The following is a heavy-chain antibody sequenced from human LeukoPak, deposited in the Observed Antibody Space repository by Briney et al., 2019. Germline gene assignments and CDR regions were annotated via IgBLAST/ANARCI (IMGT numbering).Heavy chain of an antibody. D-gene: IGHD2-15*01. CDR2: IYSGGST. V-gene: IGHV3-53*01. Sequence: GGSLRLSCAASGFTFSSSAMTWVRQAPGKGLEWVSVIYSGGSTYYADSVKGRFTISRDNSKNTLYLQMNSLRAEDTAVYYCARGVVVAATRPYGMDVWGQGTTVTVSS. J-gene: IGHJ6*02. CDR3: ARGVVVAATRPYGMDV. CDR1: GFTFSSSA.